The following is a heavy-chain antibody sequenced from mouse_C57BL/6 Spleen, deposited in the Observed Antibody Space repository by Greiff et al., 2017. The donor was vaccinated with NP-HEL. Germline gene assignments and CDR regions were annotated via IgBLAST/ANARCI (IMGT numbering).Heavy chain of an antibody. CDR2: ISDGGSYT. CDR3: AREGSYYYGSSYPFDY. J-gene: IGHJ2*01. V-gene: IGHV5-4*01. Sequence: EVKLVESGGGLVKPGGSLKLSCAASGFTFSSYAMSWVRQTPEKRLEWVATISDGGSYTYYPDNVKGRFTISRDNAKNNLYLQMSHLKSEDTAMYYCAREGSYYYGSSYPFDYWGQGTTLTVSS. CDR1: GFTFSSYA. D-gene: IGHD1-1*01.